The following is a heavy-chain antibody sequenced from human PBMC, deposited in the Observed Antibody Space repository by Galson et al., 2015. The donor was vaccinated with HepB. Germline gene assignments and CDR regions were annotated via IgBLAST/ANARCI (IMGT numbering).Heavy chain of an antibody. CDR3: ARDPGPAAPYSYYYYYGMDV. V-gene: IGHV3-11*06. CDR1: GFTFSDYY. CDR2: ISSSSSYT. D-gene: IGHD2-2*01. J-gene: IGHJ6*02. Sequence: SLRLSCAASGFTFSDYYMSWIRQAPGKGLEWVSYISSSSSYTNYADSVKGRFTISRDNAKNSLYLQMNSLRAEDTAVYYCARDPGPAAPYSYYYYYGMDVWGQGTTVTVSS.